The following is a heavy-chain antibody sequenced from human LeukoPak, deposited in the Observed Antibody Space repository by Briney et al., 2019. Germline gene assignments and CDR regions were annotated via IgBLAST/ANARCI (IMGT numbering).Heavy chain of an antibody. CDR1: GGSIRSGDY. Sequence: PSQTLSLTCTVSGGSIRSGDYWSWIRRPPGKGLEWIGYIYHSGSTYYNPSLKSRVTISVDRSKNQFSLKLSSVTAADTAVYYCARLGSTHYDFWSGPSALGEVWGQGTLVTVSS. D-gene: IGHD3-3*01. CDR2: IYHSGST. J-gene: IGHJ4*02. V-gene: IGHV4-30-2*01. CDR3: ARLGSTHYDFWSGPSALGEV.